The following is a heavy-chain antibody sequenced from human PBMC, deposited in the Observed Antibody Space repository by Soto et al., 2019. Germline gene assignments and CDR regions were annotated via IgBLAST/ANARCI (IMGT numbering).Heavy chain of an antibody. D-gene: IGHD3-16*02. V-gene: IGHV3-15*01. CDR2: IKSKTDGGTT. Sequence: EVQLVESGGGLVKPGGSLRLSCAASGFTFSNAWMSWVRQAPGKGLEWVGRIKSKTDGGTTDYAAPVKGRFTISRDDSKNTLYLQMNSLKTEDTAVYYCTADNIEWGLSGTLNYYFDYWGQGTLVTVSS. J-gene: IGHJ4*02. CDR1: GFTFSNAW. CDR3: TADNIEWGLSGTLNYYFDY.